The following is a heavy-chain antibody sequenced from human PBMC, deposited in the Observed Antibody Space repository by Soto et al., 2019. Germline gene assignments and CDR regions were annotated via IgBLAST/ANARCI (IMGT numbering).Heavy chain of an antibody. V-gene: IGHV3-74*01. CDR3: ARVDIAVEYDAFDI. D-gene: IGHD6-19*01. CDR1: GFTFSTYW. CDR2: INSDGSST. J-gene: IGHJ3*02. Sequence: EVQLVESGGGLVQPGGSLRLSCAASGFTFSTYWMHWVRQAPGKGLVWVSRINSDGSSTNYADSVKGRFTISRDNAKNTLYLQTNSLRAEDTAVYYCARVDIAVEYDAFDIWGQGTMVTVSS.